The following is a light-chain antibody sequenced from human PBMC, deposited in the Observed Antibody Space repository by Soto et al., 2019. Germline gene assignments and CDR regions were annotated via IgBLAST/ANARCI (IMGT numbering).Light chain of an antibody. Sequence: QMTGSLASLSLFVGDTVSIIYRASRGISDWLAWYQQKPGKAPEVLSFDASNLKSGVSSRFSGSGSGTEFTFTISRLQPDDVATYYCLQYGSHSWTFGQGTRVDIK. V-gene: IGKV1-5*02. J-gene: IGKJ1*01. CDR2: DAS. CDR3: LQYGSHSWT. CDR1: RGISDW.